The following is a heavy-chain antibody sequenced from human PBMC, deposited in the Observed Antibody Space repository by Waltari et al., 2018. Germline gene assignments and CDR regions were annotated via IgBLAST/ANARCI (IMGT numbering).Heavy chain of an antibody. CDR2: VHGSGKT. D-gene: IGHD2-15*01. CDR3: ARDRGKGLYLDT. CDR1: GDSMSSTHW. J-gene: IGHJ4*02. Sequence: QLQESGPGLVKPSGTLSLICAVSGDSMSSTHWWSWVRQPPGKGLEWIGQVHGSGKTNYNPSFASRVTVSLDTSTYHIALKVTSATAADTALYYCARDRGKGLYLDTWGRGILVTVS. V-gene: IGHV4-4*02.